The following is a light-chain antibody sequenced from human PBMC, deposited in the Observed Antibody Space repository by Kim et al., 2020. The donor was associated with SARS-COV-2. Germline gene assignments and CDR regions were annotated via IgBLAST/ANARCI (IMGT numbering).Light chain of an antibody. J-gene: IGLJ2*01. Sequence: NAVNWYQQLPGQPPKLLIYFDDLRPSGVSDRFSGSKSGTSASLAIRGLQSEDEADYYCAAWDDNLKGMIFGGGTKVTVL. CDR2: FDD. V-gene: IGLV1-36*01. CDR3: AAWDDNLKGMI.